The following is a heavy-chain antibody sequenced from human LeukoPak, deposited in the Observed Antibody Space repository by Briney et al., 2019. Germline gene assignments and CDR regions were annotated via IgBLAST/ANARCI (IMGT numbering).Heavy chain of an antibody. CDR1: GGSFSGYY. CDR2: INHSGST. Sequence: PSETLSLTCAVYGGSFSGYYWSWIRQPPGKGLEWIGEINHSGSTNYNPSLKSRVTISVDTSKNQFSLKLSSVTAADTAVYYCARLYYYGSGSSSDYWGQGTLVTVSS. D-gene: IGHD3-10*01. CDR3: ARLYYYGSGSSSDY. J-gene: IGHJ4*02. V-gene: IGHV4-34*01.